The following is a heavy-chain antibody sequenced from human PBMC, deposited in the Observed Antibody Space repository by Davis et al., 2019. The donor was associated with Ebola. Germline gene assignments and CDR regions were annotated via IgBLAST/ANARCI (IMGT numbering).Heavy chain of an antibody. D-gene: IGHD6-6*01. Sequence: SETLSLTCAVYGGSFSGYYWSWIRQPPGKGLEWIGEINHSGSTNYNPSLKSRVTISVDTSKNQFSLKLSSVTAADTAVYYCARRIAARPFGDWFDPWGQGTLVTVSS. CDR1: GGSFSGYY. J-gene: IGHJ5*02. CDR2: INHSGST. CDR3: ARRIAARPFGDWFDP. V-gene: IGHV4-34*01.